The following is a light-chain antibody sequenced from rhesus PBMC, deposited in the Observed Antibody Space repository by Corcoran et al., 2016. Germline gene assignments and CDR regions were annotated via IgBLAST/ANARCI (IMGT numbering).Light chain of an antibody. CDR3: LQYSNWYS. CDR2: DAS. V-gene: IGKV3-24*01. J-gene: IGKJ2*01. Sequence: EIVMTQSPATLSLSPGERATLSCRASQSVTGSLAWYQQQPGQAPRLLIYDASTRATGFPERFSGRGSGTDFTLPIGSLEPEDVAVYYCLQYSNWYSFGQGTKVEIK. CDR1: QSVTGS.